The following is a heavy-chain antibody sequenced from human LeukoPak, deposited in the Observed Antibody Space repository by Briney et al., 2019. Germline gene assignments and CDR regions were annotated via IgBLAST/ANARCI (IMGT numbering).Heavy chain of an antibody. J-gene: IGHJ4*02. CDR1: GFTFSSYA. CDR3: AKSLSYYGGFGC. Sequence: GGSLRLSCAASGFTFSSYAMTWVRQAPGKGLKWVATISASGGSTYYADSVKGRFTLSRDNSKNTLYLQMNSLRAEDTAVYYCAKSLSYYGGFGCWGQGTLVTVSS. CDR2: ISASGGST. V-gene: IGHV3-23*01. D-gene: IGHD1-26*01.